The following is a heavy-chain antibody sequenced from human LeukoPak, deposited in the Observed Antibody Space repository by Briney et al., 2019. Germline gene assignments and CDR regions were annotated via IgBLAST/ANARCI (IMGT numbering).Heavy chain of an antibody. D-gene: IGHD2-15*01. CDR3: ARGGGIYYIDY. CDR1: GFTFTTYG. CDR2: ITYDGYYK. V-gene: IGHV3-30*03. Sequence: GTSLRLSCAASGFTFTTYGMHWVRQSPGKGLEWVALITYDGYYKYYSDSVKGRFTISRDDAKNSLYLQTNSLRADDTAVYYCARGGGIYYIDYWGQGTLVTVSS. J-gene: IGHJ4*02.